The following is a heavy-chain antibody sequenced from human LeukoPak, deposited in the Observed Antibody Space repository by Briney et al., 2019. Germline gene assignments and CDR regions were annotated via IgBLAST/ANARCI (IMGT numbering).Heavy chain of an antibody. CDR3: ASRPRADMGPLDY. CDR1: GFTFSSCA. Sequence: GGSLRLSCAASGFTFSSCAMTWVGQAPGKGLEWVASITGDGTRTYYTDSVKGRFTISRDNSKNTLYLQMNSLRADETAIYYCASRPRADMGPLDYWGQGTLVTVST. D-gene: IGHD1-14*01. V-gene: IGHV3-23*01. J-gene: IGHJ4*02. CDR2: ITGDGTRT.